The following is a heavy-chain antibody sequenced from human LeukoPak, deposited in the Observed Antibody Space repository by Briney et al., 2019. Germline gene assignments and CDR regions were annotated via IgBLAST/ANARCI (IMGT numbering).Heavy chain of an antibody. D-gene: IGHD3-16*01. V-gene: IGHV6-1*01. J-gene: IGHJ5*01. CDR3: ASGWALDS. CDR1: GDSVSNNNAA. CDR2: TYYRSKWSE. Sequence: SQTLSLTCVISGDSVSNNNAAWNWIRQSPSRGLEWLGRTYYRSKWSEDYAMSVKGRITINSDISKNQYFLHLNSVTPEDTAVYYCASGWALDSWGQGTLVTVSS.